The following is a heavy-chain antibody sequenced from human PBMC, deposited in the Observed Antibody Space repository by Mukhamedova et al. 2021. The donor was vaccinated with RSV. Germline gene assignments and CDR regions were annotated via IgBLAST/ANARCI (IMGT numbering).Heavy chain of an antibody. Sequence: GGSTYYADSVKGRFTISRDNSKNTLYLQMSSLRAEDTAVYYCVKVHNYSGSGRLYYYYGMDVWGQGTTATVSS. J-gene: IGHJ6*02. V-gene: IGHV3-64D*09. CDR3: VKVHNYSGSGRLYYYYGMDV. D-gene: IGHD3-10*01. CDR2: GGST.